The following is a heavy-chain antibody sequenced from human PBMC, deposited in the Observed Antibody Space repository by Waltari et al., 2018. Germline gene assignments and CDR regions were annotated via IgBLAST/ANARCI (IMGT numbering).Heavy chain of an antibody. D-gene: IGHD6-19*01. CDR3: ARHVSGPTRAAFDV. Sequence: EVQLVESGGGLIQPGGSLRLSCVGSGFTVNSTYLSWVRQVPGKGLEWVSKFPLGTNANYAESVGGRFTISRDNSKDTLYLQMNSLRVEDTAVYFCARHVSGPTRAAFDVWGQGTMVTVSP. J-gene: IGHJ3*01. V-gene: IGHV3-53*01. CDR2: FPLGTNA. CDR1: GFTVNSTY.